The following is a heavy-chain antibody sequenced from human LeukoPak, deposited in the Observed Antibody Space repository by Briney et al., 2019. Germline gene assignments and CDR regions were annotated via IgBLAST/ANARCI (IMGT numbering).Heavy chain of an antibody. CDR3: ARDHVATIEYYFDY. V-gene: IGHV4-39*07. J-gene: IGHJ4*02. D-gene: IGHD5-24*01. CDR2: IYYSGST. CDR1: GGSISSSSYY. Sequence: KTSETLSLTCTVSGGSISSSSYYWGWIRQPPGKGLEWIGSIYYSGSTYYNPSLKSRVTISVDTSKNQFSLKLSSVTAADTAVYYCARDHVATIEYYFDYWGQGTLVTVSS.